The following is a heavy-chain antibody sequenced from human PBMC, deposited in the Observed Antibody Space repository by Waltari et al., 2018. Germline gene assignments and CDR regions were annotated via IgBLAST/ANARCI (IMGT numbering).Heavy chain of an antibody. D-gene: IGHD1-26*01. CDR2: IGPSGSDI. CDR3: ARVAVTGSYYWYFDL. V-gene: IGHV3-48*03. CDR1: GFTFSSSE. Sequence: EVQLVESGGGLVQPGGSLRLSCTGSGFTFSSSELNWVRQAPGKRLEWISYIGPSGSDIYYADSVKGRFTISRDNAKNSLYLEMDSLRVEDTAVYFCARVAVTGSYYWYFDLWGRGTTLTVSS. J-gene: IGHJ2*01.